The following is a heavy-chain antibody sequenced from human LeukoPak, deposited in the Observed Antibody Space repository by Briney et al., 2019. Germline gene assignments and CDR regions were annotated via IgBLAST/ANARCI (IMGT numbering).Heavy chain of an antibody. CDR1: GGCISSYY. D-gene: IGHD6-6*01. CDR3: AREIRLVSGSDWFDP. V-gene: IGHV4-59*01. J-gene: IGHJ5*02. Sequence: SETLSLTCTVSGGCISSYYWSWIRQPPGKGLEWIGYIYYSGSTNYNPSLKSRVTISVDTSKNQFSLKLSSVTAADTAVYYCAREIRLVSGSDWFDPWGQGTLVTVSS. CDR2: IYYSGST.